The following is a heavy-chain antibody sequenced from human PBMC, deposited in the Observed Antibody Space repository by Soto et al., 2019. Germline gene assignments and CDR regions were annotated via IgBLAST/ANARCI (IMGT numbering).Heavy chain of an antibody. D-gene: IGHD3-3*01. Sequence: QVQLVESGGGVVQPGRSLRLSCAASGFTFSSYGMHWVRQAPGKGLEWVAVIWVDGSNKYYADSVKGRFTISRDNSKNTLYLQMNSLRAEDTAIYYCARDLDVWSGYYLFDYWGQGTLVTVSS. CDR3: ARDLDVWSGYYLFDY. CDR1: GFTFSSYG. J-gene: IGHJ4*02. V-gene: IGHV3-33*01. CDR2: IWVDGSNK.